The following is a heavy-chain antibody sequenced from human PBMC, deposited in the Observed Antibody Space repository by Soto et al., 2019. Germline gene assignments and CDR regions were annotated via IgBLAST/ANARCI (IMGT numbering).Heavy chain of an antibody. V-gene: IGHV1-18*01. CDR1: GYTFTSYG. J-gene: IGHJ6*02. CDR3: ARGPRPGSTSRWAYYYYGMDV. Sequence: ASVKVSCKASGYTFTSYGISWVRQAPGQGREWMGWISAYNGNTDYAQKLQGRVTMTTDTSTSTAYMELRSLRSDDTAVYYCARGPRPGSTSRWAYYYYGMDVWGQGTTVTVSS. CDR2: ISAYNGNT. D-gene: IGHD2-2*01.